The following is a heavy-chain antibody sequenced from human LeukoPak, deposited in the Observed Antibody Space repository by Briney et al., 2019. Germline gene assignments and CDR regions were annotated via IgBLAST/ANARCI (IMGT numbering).Heavy chain of an antibody. CDR1: GYTFTSYY. CDR3: ARDFSSDGFFGHYFDY. J-gene: IGHJ4*02. D-gene: IGHD5-24*01. V-gene: IGHV1-46*01. Sequence: ASVKVSCKASGYTFTSYYMHWVRQAPGQGLEWMGIINPSGGSTSYAQKFQGRVTMTRDTSTSTVYMELSSLRSEDTAVYYCARDFSSDGFFGHYFDYWGQGTLVTVSS. CDR2: INPSGGST.